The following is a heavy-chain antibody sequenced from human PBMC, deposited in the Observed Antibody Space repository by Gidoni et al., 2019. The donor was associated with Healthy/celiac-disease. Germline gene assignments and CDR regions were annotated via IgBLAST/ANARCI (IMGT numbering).Heavy chain of an antibody. Sequence: EVQLLESGGGLVQPGGSLRLSCSASGFPFSSYAMSWVRQAPGKGLEWVSAISGSGGSTYYADSVKGRFTISRDNSKNTLYLQMNSLRAEDTAVYYCAKDQRYYGPFDYWGQGTLVTVSS. CDR3: AKDQRYYGPFDY. CDR1: GFPFSSYA. V-gene: IGHV3-23*01. D-gene: IGHD3-10*01. CDR2: ISGSGGST. J-gene: IGHJ4*02.